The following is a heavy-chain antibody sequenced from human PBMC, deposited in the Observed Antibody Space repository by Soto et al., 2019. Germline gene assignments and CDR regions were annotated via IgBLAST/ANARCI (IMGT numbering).Heavy chain of an antibody. Sequence: QVQLVQSETEVKKPGASVKVSCKASGYTFTHYGITWVRQAPGQGLEWMGWISAYNGNTKYAQSLQGRVTMTTDTSTSTAYMELRSLRSYYTAVYYCARDESGYSYGFDYWGQGTLVTVSS. J-gene: IGHJ4*02. D-gene: IGHD5-18*01. CDR3: ARDESGYSYGFDY. V-gene: IGHV1-18*01. CDR2: ISAYNGNT. CDR1: GYTFTHYG.